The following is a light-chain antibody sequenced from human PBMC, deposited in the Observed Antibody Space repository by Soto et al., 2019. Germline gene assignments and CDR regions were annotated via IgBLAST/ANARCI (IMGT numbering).Light chain of an antibody. V-gene: IGKV3-11*01. CDR3: QQRSDWPFT. CDR1: QSVSSY. CDR2: DAS. Sequence: EIVLTQSPATLSLSPGERATLYCRASQSVSSYLAWLQQKPGQAPRLLIYDASHRATGIPARFSGSGSGTDFTLTISSLEPEDFAVYYCQQRSDWPFTFGQGTRLEIK. J-gene: IGKJ5*01.